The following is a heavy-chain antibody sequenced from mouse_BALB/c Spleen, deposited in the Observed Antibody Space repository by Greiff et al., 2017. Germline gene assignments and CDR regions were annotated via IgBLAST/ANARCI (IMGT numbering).Heavy chain of an antibody. D-gene: IGHD2-13*01. CDR3: TGSYYGDYDCAMDY. J-gene: IGHJ4*01. Sequence: QVQLQQSGAELVRPGASVTLSCKASGYTFTDYEMHWVKQTPVHGLEWIGAIDPETGGTAYNQKFKGKATLTADKSSSTAYMELRSLTSEDSAVYYCTGSYYGDYDCAMDYWGQGTSVTVSS. CDR2: IDPETGGT. V-gene: IGHV1-15*01. CDR1: GYTFTDYE.